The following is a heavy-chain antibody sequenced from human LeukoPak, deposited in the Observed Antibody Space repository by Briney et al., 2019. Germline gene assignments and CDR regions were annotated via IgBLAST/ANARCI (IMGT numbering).Heavy chain of an antibody. CDR3: ARDAYYGSGFDY. V-gene: IGHV3-33*01. D-gene: IGHD3-10*01. J-gene: IGHJ4*02. Sequence: QPGRSLRLSCAASGFTFSNYAMHWVRQAPGKGLEWVAVIWYDGSNKYYADSVKGRFTISRDNAKNSLHLQMNSLRAEDTAVYYCARDAYYGSGFDYWGQGTLITVSS. CDR1: GFTFSNYA. CDR2: IWYDGSNK.